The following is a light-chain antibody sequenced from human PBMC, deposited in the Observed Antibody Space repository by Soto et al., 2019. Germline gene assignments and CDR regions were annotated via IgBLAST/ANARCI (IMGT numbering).Light chain of an antibody. CDR3: QLYNRNTWS. Sequence: DIQMTQSPSTLSASVGGRVTITCRASQSVGAWVAWYQQKPGKAPKLLIYGASNLESGVPSRFSGSGSGTAFTLTITTRQPDDFATYFCQLYNRNTWSFGPGTKVDI. V-gene: IGKV1-5*01. J-gene: IGKJ1*01. CDR2: GAS. CDR1: QSVGAW.